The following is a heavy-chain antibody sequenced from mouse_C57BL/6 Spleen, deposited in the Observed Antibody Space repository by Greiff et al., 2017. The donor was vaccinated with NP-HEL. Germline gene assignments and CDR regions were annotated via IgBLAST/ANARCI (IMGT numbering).Heavy chain of an antibody. CDR3: ARHSPTGTDWYFDV. Sequence: EVKLQESGGGLVKPGGSLKLSCAASGFTFSSYTMSWVRQTPEKRLEWVATISGGGGNTYYPDSVKGRFTISRDNAKNTLYLQMSSLRSEDTALYYCARHSPTGTDWYFDVWGTGTTVTVSS. CDR2: ISGGGGNT. CDR1: GFTFSSYT. D-gene: IGHD4-1*02. J-gene: IGHJ1*03. V-gene: IGHV5-9*01.